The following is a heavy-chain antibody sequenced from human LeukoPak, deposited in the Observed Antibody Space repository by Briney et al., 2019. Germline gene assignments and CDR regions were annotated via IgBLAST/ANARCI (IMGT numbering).Heavy chain of an antibody. D-gene: IGHD6-19*01. CDR3: AIHLKQIAVAVFDY. CDR1: GYTFIGYS. CDR2: INPYSGAT. V-gene: IGHV1-2*02. J-gene: IGHJ4*02. Sequence: GASVKVSCKASGYTFIGYSMHWVRQAPGQGLEWMGWINPYSGATTYAQKFQGRVTMTRDTSISTAYMELSSLRSDDTAVYYCAIHLKQIAVAVFDYWGQGTLVTVSS.